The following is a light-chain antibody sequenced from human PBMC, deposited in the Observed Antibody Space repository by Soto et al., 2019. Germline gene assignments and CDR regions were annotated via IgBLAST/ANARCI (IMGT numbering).Light chain of an antibody. CDR1: QSVSNY. CDR3: QQRSSWPI. J-gene: IGKJ5*01. CDR2: DAS. V-gene: IGKV3-11*01. Sequence: EILFTQSPATLSLSAGERATLSCRASQSVSNYLAWYQQKPGQAPRLLIYDASNRATGIPVRLSGSGSGTDFTLTIRSLEPEDFALYYCQQRSSWPIFGQGTRLEIK.